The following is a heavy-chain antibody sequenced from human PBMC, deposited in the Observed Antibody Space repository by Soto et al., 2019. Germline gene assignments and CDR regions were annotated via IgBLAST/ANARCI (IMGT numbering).Heavy chain of an antibody. Sequence: QVQLVQSGAEVKKPGTSVKVSCKASGSTFSSYAISWVRQAPGQGLEWMGGIIPIFGTANYAQKFQGRVTITADEYTSTAYMELSSLRSEDTAVYYCARSKGRAYYFDYWGQGTLVTVSS. V-gene: IGHV1-69*01. CDR2: IIPIFGTA. J-gene: IGHJ4*02. D-gene: IGHD3-10*01. CDR1: GSTFSSYA. CDR3: ARSKGRAYYFDY.